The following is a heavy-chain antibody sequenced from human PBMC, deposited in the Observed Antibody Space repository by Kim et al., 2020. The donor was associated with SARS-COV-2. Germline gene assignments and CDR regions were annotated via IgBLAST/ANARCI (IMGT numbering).Heavy chain of an antibody. CDR2: ISYDGSNK. V-gene: IGHV3-30*04. Sequence: GGSLRLSCAASGFTFCSYAMHWVRQAPGKGLEWVAVISYDGSNKYYADSVKGRFTISRDNSKNTLYLQMNSLRSEDTAVYYCARDVAMAAAALYDYWVEG. CDR3: ARDVAMAAAALYDY. J-gene: IGHJ4*02. D-gene: IGHD6-25*01. CDR1: GFTFCSYA.